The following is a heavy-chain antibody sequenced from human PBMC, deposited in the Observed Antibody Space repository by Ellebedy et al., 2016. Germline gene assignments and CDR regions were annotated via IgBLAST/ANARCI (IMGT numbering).Heavy chain of an antibody. D-gene: IGHD3-3*02. J-gene: IGHJ4*02. CDR1: GFSFSSYG. CDR2: IWYDGSNK. Sequence: GGSRRLSXAASGFSFSSYGMYWVRQAPGKGLEWVAVIWYDGSNKYYADSVKGRFTISRDNSKNTLYLQMNSLRAEDTALYYCAREGGIFGLDYWGQGTLVTVSS. CDR3: AREGGIFGLDY. V-gene: IGHV3-33*01.